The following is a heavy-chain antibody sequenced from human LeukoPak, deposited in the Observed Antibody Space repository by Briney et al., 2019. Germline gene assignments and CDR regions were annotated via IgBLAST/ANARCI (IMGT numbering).Heavy chain of an antibody. CDR3: ARAHPYSSSWYYFDY. Sequence: GGSLRLSCAASGFTFSSYGMPWVRQAPGKGLEWVAVIWYDGSNKYYADSVKGRFTISRDNSKNTLYLQMNSLRAEDTAVYYCARAHPYSSSWYYFDYWGQGTLVTVSS. CDR1: GFTFSSYG. CDR2: IWYDGSNK. J-gene: IGHJ4*02. V-gene: IGHV3-33*01. D-gene: IGHD6-13*01.